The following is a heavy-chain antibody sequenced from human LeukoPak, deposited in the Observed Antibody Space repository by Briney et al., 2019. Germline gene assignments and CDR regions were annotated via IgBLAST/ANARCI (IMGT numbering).Heavy chain of an antibody. CDR3: ARDSLGGDDAFDI. D-gene: IGHD3-16*01. J-gene: IGHJ3*02. Sequence: SETLSLTCTVSGSSISCYYWSWIRQPPGKGLEWIGYIYYSGSTNYNPSLKSRVTIAVDTVKNHFSLRLSSVTAADTAVYYCARDSLGGDDAFDIWGQVTMVTVAS. CDR2: IYYSGST. V-gene: IGHV4-59*01. CDR1: GSSISCYY.